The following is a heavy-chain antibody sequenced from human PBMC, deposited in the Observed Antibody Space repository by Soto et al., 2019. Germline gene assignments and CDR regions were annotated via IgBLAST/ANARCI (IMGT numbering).Heavy chain of an antibody. V-gene: IGHV1-18*04. Sequence: QVQLVQSGAEVKKPGASVKVSCKASGYTFTSYGISWVRQAPGQGLEWMGWISAYNGNTNYAQKLQGRVTMTTDTSTSTAYMELRSLRSDDTAVYYCARVVAAGPILSYYAMDVWGQGTTVTVSS. CDR2: ISAYNGNT. CDR3: ARVVAAGPILSYYAMDV. D-gene: IGHD6-13*01. J-gene: IGHJ6*02. CDR1: GYTFTSYG.